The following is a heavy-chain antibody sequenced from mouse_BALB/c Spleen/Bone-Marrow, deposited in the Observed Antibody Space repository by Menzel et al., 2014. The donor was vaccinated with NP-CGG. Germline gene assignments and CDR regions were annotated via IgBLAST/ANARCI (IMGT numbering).Heavy chain of an antibody. CDR1: GYTFTEYT. D-gene: IGHD1-1*02. CDR3: ARRRDYGYFDY. J-gene: IGHJ2*01. Sequence: EVQLQQSGPELVKPGASVKISCKTSGYTFTEYTMHWVKQSHGKSLERIGGINPNNGGTSYNQKFKGKATLTVDKSSSTAYMELRSLTSEDSAVYYCARRRDYGYFDYWGQGTTLTVSS. V-gene: IGHV1-18*01. CDR2: INPNNGGT.